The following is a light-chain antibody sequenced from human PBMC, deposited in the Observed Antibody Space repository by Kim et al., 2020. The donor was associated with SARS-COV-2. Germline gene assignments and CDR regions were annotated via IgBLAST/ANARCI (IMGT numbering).Light chain of an antibody. CDR1: TGHPRYP. CDR3: QTWGTGIWV. V-gene: IGLV4-69*01. CDR2: LTSDGRP. Sequence: SVQITCTLRTGHPRYPIAWHQQPPAKGPRCLMNLTSDGRPTRGDGIPYRFSGSSSGADRYLTISRLQSEDEADYYCQTWGTGIWVFGGGTQLTVL. J-gene: IGLJ3*02.